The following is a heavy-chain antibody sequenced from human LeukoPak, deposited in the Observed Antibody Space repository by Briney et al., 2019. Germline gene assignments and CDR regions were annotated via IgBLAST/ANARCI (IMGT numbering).Heavy chain of an antibody. CDR1: GFTFSSYS. D-gene: IGHD3-10*01. CDR2: ISSSSSYI. Sequence: KPGGSLRLSCAASGFTFSSYSMNWVRQAPGKGLEWVSSISSSSSYIYYADSVKGRFTISRDNAKNSLYLQMNSLRAEDTAVYYCARDQGITMPRGMDVWGQGTTVTVSS. V-gene: IGHV3-21*01. J-gene: IGHJ6*02. CDR3: ARDQGITMPRGMDV.